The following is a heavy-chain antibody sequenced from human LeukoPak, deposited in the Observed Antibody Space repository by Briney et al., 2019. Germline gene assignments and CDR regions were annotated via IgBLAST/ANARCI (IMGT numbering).Heavy chain of an antibody. D-gene: IGHD6-19*01. CDR2: IRYDGSNN. CDR3: SKEWAYSAGWYYFDY. J-gene: IGHJ4*02. Sequence: PGGSLRLSCAASGIIFSNYGMHWVRQAPGKGLEWVAFIRYDGSNNYYADSVKGRFTISRDNSKNTLYLQMNSLGAEDTAVYYCSKEWAYSAGWYYFDYWGQGTLVTVSS. V-gene: IGHV3-30*02. CDR1: GIIFSNYG.